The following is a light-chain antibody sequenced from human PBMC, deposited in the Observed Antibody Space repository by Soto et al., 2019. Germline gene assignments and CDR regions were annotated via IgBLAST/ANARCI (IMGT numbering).Light chain of an antibody. CDR1: QRVSNN. CDR2: DAS. V-gene: IGKV3-15*01. J-gene: IGKJ1*01. CDR3: QQYNNWPPWT. Sequence: ILMTQSPATLSVSPGERATLSCRASQRVSNNLAWYQQKPGQAPRLLIYDASTRATGIPARFSGSGSGTELHLTIRGLQSEDCAVYYCQQYNNWPPWTFGQGTKVQIK.